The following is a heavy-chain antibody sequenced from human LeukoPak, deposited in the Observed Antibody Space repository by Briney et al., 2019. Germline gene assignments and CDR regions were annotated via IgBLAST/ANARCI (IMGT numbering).Heavy chain of an antibody. D-gene: IGHD3-22*01. CDR3: ATCPYYYYDNSGPGDY. CDR2: IWFDASNK. V-gene: IGHV3-33*01. CDR1: GFTFSTYG. J-gene: IGHJ4*02. Sequence: QPGGSLRLSCAASGFTFSTYGMHWVRQAPGKELEWVAVIWFDASNKHHADSVKGRFTISRDNFKNTLYLQMNSLRAEDTAVYYCATCPYYYYDNSGPGDYWGQGTLVTVSS.